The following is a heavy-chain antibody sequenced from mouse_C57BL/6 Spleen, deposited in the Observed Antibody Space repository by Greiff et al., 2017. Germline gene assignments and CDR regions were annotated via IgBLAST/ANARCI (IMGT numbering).Heavy chain of an antibody. Sequence: VQLQQSGPVLVKPGASVKMSCKASGYTFTDYYMNWVKQSHGESLEWIGVINPYNGGTSYNQKLKGKATLTVDKSTSTDYMDLNSLTSEDSAVYYCAREDYYGRSNYAMDYWGQGTSVTVSS. D-gene: IGHD1-1*01. V-gene: IGHV1-19*01. CDR3: AREDYYGRSNYAMDY. CDR1: GYTFTDYY. CDR2: INPYNGGT. J-gene: IGHJ4*01.